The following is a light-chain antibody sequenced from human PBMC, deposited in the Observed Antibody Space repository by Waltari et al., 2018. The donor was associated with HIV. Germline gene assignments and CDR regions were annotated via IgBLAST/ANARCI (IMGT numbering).Light chain of an antibody. CDR3: HSADSSGTYWV. CDR1: ALPKQF. J-gene: IGLJ3*02. V-gene: IGLV3-25*03. Sequence: SYELTQPPSMSVSPGQTARITCSRDALPKQFAYWYQQKPGQAPVMMIKKDTARPSGIPERFSGSSSGTTVTLTISGVQAEDEAAYYCHSADSSGTYWVFGGGTKLTVL. CDR2: KDT.